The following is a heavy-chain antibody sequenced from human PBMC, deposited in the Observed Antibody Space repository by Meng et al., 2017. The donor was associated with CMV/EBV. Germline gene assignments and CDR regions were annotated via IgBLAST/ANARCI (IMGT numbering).Heavy chain of an antibody. CDR2: IYHSGST. V-gene: IGHV4-38-2*02. Sequence: GSLRLSCTVSGYSISSGYYWGWIRQPPGKGLEWIGSIYHSGSTYYNPSLKSRVTISVDTSKNQFSLKLSSVTAADTAVCYCARGHGGIFGVVIGGDWFDPWGQGTLVTVSS. D-gene: IGHD3-3*01. CDR1: GYSISSGYY. CDR3: ARGHGGIFGVVIGGDWFDP. J-gene: IGHJ5*02.